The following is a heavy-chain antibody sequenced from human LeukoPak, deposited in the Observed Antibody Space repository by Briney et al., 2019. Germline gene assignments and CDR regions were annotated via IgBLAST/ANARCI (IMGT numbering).Heavy chain of an antibody. CDR2: ISSSGSTI. CDR3: ARERGIAARSFDY. D-gene: IGHD6-6*01. CDR1: GFTFSDYY. Sequence: GGSLRPSCAASGFTFSDYYMSWIRQAPGKGLEWVSYISSSGSTIYYADSVKGRFTIPRDNAKNSLYLQMDSLRAEDTAVYYCARERGIAARSFDYWGQGTLVTVSP. J-gene: IGHJ4*02. V-gene: IGHV3-11*01.